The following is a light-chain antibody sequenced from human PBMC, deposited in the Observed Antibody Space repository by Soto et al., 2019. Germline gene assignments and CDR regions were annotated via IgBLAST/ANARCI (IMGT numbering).Light chain of an antibody. V-gene: IGKV1-27*01. CDR2: AAS. J-gene: IGKJ4*01. CDR1: QGISNY. CDR3: QKYNSAPLA. Sequence: DIQMTQSPSSLSASVGDRVTITCRASQGISNYLAWYQQKPGKVPKLLIFAASTLQSGDPARFRGSGSGTDFSLTISSLQPEDVATYYCQKYNSAPLAFGGGTKVEIK.